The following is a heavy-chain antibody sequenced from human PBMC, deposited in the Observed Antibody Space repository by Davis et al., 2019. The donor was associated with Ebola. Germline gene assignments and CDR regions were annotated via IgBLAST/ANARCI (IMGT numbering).Heavy chain of an antibody. V-gene: IGHV4-28*01. CDR2: IYYSGST. CDR3: VRKSAGQRYYYD. D-gene: IGHD3-10*01. Sequence: MPSETLSLTCAVSGFSISSSNWWGWIRQPPGKGLEWIGYIYYSGSTYYNPSLKSRVTMSVDTSKNQFSLKLSSVTAVDTAVYYCVRKSAGQRYYYDWGQGTLVTVSS. CDR1: GFSISSSNW. J-gene: IGHJ4*02.